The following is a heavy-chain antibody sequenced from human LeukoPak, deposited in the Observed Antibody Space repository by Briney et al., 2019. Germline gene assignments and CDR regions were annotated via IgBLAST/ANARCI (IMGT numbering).Heavy chain of an antibody. Sequence: SETLSLTCAVPGGSISSSNWWSWVRQPPGKGLEWIGEIYHSGSTNYNPSLKSRVTISIDNSKNQFSLKLSSVTAADTAVYYCARKRVSGSYYFDYWGQGTLVTVSS. V-gene: IGHV4-4*02. CDR1: GGSISSSNW. CDR3: ARKRVSGSYYFDY. J-gene: IGHJ4*02. D-gene: IGHD1-26*01. CDR2: IYHSGST.